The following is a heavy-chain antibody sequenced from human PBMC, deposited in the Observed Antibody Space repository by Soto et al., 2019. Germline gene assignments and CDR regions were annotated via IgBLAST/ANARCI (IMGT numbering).Heavy chain of an antibody. CDR2: IYPGDSDT. J-gene: IGHJ4*02. CDR3: AKTDGYEVEY. V-gene: IGHV5-51*01. D-gene: IGHD5-18*01. CDR1: GYSFVSPW. Sequence: EFLKISVKGPGYSFVSPWNAWVRQMPGKGLEWMGSIYPGDSDTTYSPSIQGQVTISADKSSTTVYLQWNTLKASDTAMYYCAKTDGYEVEYWGQGTQVTVSS.